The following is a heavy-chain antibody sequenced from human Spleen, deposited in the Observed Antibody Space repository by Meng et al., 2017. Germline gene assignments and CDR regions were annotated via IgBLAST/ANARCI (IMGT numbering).Heavy chain of an antibody. CDR1: GFTFSDYY. D-gene: IGHD6-6*01. CDR3: ARTSSIAALPPDY. V-gene: IGHV3-11*04. J-gene: IGHJ4*02. Sequence: LSLTCAASGFTFSDYYMSWIRQAPGKGLEWVSYISSSGSTIYYADSVKGRFTISRDNAKNSLYLQMNSLRAEDTAVYYCARTSSIAALPPDYWGQGTLVTVSS. CDR2: ISSSGSTI.